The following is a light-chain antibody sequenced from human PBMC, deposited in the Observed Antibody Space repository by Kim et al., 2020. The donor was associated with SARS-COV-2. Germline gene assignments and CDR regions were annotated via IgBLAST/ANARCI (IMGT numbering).Light chain of an antibody. J-gene: IGLJ2*01. V-gene: IGLV3-19*01. Sequence: LGQTVRITCQGDSLRSYYASWYQQKPGQAPVLVIYGKNNRPSGIPDRFSGSSSGNTASLTITGAQAEDEADYYCNSRDSSGNLYVVFGGGTQLTVL. CDR2: GKN. CDR3: NSRDSSGNLYVV. CDR1: SLRSYY.